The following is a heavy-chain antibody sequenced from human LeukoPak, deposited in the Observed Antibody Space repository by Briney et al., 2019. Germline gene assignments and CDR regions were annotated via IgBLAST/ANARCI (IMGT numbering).Heavy chain of an antibody. CDR1: GFTFSSYG. CDR2: ISYDGSNK. CDR3: AKDFSGWYATYYYYGMDV. V-gene: IGHV3-30*18. J-gene: IGHJ6*02. Sequence: GGSLRLSCAASGFTFSSYGMHWVRQAPGKGLEWGAVISYDGSNKYYADSVKGRFTISRDNSKNTLYLQMNSLRAEDTAVYYCAKDFSGWYATYYYYGMDVWGQGTTVTVSS. D-gene: IGHD6-19*01.